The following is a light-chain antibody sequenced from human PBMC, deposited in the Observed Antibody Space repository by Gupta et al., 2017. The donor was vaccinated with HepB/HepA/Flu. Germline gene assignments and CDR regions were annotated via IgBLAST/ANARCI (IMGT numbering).Light chain of an antibody. CDR1: SLSRYY. Sequence: SSELTHDPAVSVASGQTVRITCPGDSLSRYYARCYQQKPGQAPGLGIYGKDNRHSGIPDLVSGSSSGNTASLTITGAQAEDEADYYCNSRDSSGNLVVFGGGTKLTVL. V-gene: IGLV3-19*01. CDR3: NSRDSSGNLVV. J-gene: IGLJ2*01. CDR2: GKD.